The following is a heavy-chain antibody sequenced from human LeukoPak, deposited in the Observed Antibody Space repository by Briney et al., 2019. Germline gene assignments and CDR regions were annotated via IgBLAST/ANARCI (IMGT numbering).Heavy chain of an antibody. V-gene: IGHV3-23*01. Sequence: PGGSLRLSCAASGFTFSSYAMSWVRQAPGKGLEWVSVISGSGGSTYYADSVKGRFTISRDNSKNTLYLQMNSLRAEDTAVYYCAKDLGRGSRKPFDYWGQGTLVTVSS. CDR3: AKDLGRGSRKPFDY. D-gene: IGHD6-19*01. CDR1: GFTFSSYA. CDR2: ISGSGGST. J-gene: IGHJ4*02.